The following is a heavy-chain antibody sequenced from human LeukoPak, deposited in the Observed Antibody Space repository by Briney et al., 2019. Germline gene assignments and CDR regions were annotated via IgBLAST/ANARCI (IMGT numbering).Heavy chain of an antibody. CDR1: GFSLSGHY. CDR3: AATVAGQNPFVY. V-gene: IGHV3-72*01. Sequence: GGSLRLSCAASGFSLSGHYMDWVRQAPGKGLEWVGRIRNEANGYSTEYATSVKGRFIVSRDDSQNSQYLRMHSLKTDDTAVYYCAATVAGQNPFVYWGQGTPVTVSS. D-gene: IGHD6-19*01. J-gene: IGHJ4*02. CDR2: IRNEANGYST.